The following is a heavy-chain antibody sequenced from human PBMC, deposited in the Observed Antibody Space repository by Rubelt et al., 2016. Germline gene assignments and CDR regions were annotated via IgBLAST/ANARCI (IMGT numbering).Heavy chain of an antibody. CDR2: SSYSGST. V-gene: IGHV4-59*01. CDR3: ARALFLDDSQSYFYAMDD. CDR1: GGSISSYY. J-gene: IGHJ6*02. Sequence: GGSISSYYWSWIRQPPGKGLEWIGYSSYSGSTNYNPSLKSRVTISVDTSKNQFSLKLSSVTAADTAVYYCARALFLDDSQSYFYAMDDWGQGTTVIVSS. D-gene: IGHD4-11*01.